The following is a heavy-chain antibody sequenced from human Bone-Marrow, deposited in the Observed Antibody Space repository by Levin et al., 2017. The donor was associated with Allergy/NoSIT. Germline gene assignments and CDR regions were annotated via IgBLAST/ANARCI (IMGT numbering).Heavy chain of an antibody. CDR2: IKQDGSEK. Sequence: PGGSLRLSCAASGFTFSSYWMSWVRQAPGKGLEWVANIKQDGSEKYYVDSVKGRFTISRDNAKNSLYLQMNSLRAEDTAVYYCAREGESSGWYGVWYYYYGMDVWGQGTTVTVSS. V-gene: IGHV3-7*01. CDR3: AREGESSGWYGVWYYYYGMDV. CDR1: GFTFSSYW. D-gene: IGHD6-19*01. J-gene: IGHJ6*02.